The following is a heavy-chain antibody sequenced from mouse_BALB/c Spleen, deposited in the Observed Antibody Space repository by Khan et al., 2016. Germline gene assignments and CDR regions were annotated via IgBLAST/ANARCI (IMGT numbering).Heavy chain of an antibody. CDR1: GYAFSSYW. D-gene: IGHD2-3*01. V-gene: IGHV1-80*01. CDR2: IYPGDGDT. J-gene: IGHJ4*01. CDR3: ARWLLLYYYAMDS. Sequence: QVRLQQSGAELVRPGSSVKISCKASGYAFSSYWMNWVKQRPGQGLEWFGQIYPGDGDTNYNGKFQGKATLTADKSSSTAYMQLSSLTSEDSAVYFCARWLLLYYYAMDSWGQGTSVTVSS.